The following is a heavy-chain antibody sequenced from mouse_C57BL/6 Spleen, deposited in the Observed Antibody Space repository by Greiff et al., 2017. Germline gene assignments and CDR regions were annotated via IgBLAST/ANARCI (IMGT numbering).Heavy chain of an antibody. V-gene: IGHV1-49*01. J-gene: IGHJ4*01. CDR3: ARADCGRPSAMDY. CDR1: YFAFMASA. D-gene: IGHD1-1*01. Sequence: LQQSGAELVRPGSSVKLSCKDSYFAFMASAMHWVKQRPGHGLEWIGSFTMYSDATEYSENFKGKATLTANTSSSTAYMELSSLTSEGSAVSECARADCGRPSAMDYWGQGTSVTVSS. CDR2: FTMYSDAT.